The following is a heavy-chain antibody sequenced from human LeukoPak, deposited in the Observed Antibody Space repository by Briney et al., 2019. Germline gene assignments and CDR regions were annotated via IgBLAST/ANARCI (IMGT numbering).Heavy chain of an antibody. J-gene: IGHJ2*01. CDR1: GGSISSSNYY. CDR2: IYYSGST. CDR3: AREVYYYHDGKPHWYFDL. D-gene: IGHD3-22*01. Sequence: SETLSLTCTVSGGSISSSNYYWGWIRQPPGKGLEWIGTIYYSGSTYHNPSLKSRVTMSVDSSKNQCSLKLSSVTAADTAVYYCAREVYYYHDGKPHWYFDLWGRGTLVTVSS. V-gene: IGHV4-39*02.